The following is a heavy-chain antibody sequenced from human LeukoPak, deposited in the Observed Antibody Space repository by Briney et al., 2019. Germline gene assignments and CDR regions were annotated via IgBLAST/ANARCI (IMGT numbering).Heavy chain of an antibody. V-gene: IGHV4-39*07. CDR3: ARGLWFGELLLDY. D-gene: IGHD3-10*01. J-gene: IGHJ4*02. CDR2: IYYSGST. Sequence: SETLSLTCTVSGGSISSSSYYWGWIRQPPGKGLEWIGSIYYSGSTYYNPSLKSRVTISVDTSKNQFSLKLSSVTAADTAVYYCARGLWFGELLLDYWGQGTLVTVSS. CDR1: GGSISSSSYY.